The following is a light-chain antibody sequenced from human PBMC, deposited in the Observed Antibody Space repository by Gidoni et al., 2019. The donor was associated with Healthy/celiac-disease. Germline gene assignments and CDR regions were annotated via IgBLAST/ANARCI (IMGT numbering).Light chain of an antibody. CDR1: QSVSSY. V-gene: IGKV3-11*01. Sequence: EIVLPQSPATLSLSPGERATLSCRASQSVSSYLAWYQQKPVQAPRPLIYDASNRATGIPARFSGSGSGTDFTLTISSLEPEDFAVYYCQQRSNWPLTFXGXTKVEIK. CDR2: DAS. J-gene: IGKJ4*01. CDR3: QQRSNWPLT.